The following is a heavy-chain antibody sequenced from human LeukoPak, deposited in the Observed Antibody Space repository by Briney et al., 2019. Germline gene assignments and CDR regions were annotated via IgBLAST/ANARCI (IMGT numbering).Heavy chain of an antibody. Sequence: AGGSLRLSWAASGFTFSTYSMNWVRQAPGKGLEWLSYISSGSSTIYYADSVKGRFTISRDNAKNSLYLQMNSLRDEDTAVYYCAKSSGWFLDYWGQGTLVTVSS. D-gene: IGHD6-19*01. J-gene: IGHJ4*02. CDR3: AKSSGWFLDY. V-gene: IGHV3-48*02. CDR1: GFTFSTYS. CDR2: ISSGSSTI.